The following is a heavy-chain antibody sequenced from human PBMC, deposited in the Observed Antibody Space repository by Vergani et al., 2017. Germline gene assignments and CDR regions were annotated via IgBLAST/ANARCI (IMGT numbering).Heavy chain of an antibody. V-gene: IGHV3-30*03. J-gene: IGHJ6*02. CDR1: GFTFSSYG. CDR3: ARVSGYCSSTSCYYYYGMDV. D-gene: IGHD2-2*01. Sequence: VQLVESGGGLVKPGGSLRLSCAASGFTFSSYGMHWVRQAPGKGLEWVAVISYDGSNKYYADSVKGRFTISRDNSKNSLYLQMNSLRAEDTAVYYCARVSGYCSSTSCYYYYGMDVWGQGTTVTVSS. CDR2: ISYDGSNK.